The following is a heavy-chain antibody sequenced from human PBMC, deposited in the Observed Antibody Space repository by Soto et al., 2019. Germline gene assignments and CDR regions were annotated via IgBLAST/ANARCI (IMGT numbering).Heavy chain of an antibody. Sequence: GGSLRLSCVVSGFTFSGYAMNWVRQAPGKGLEWVSAISGSGGSTYYTDSVKGRFTISRDNSKNTLSLQMNRLRAEDTAVYYCARASGIAVPGPFDSWGQGTLVTVSS. V-gene: IGHV3-23*01. CDR2: ISGSGGST. J-gene: IGHJ4*02. D-gene: IGHD6-19*01. CDR3: ARASGIAVPGPFDS. CDR1: GFTFSGYA.